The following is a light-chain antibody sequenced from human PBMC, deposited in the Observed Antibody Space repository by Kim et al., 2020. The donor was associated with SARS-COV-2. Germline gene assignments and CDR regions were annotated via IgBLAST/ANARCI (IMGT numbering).Light chain of an antibody. J-gene: IGKJ4*01. CDR3: QQRNSWPPAVT. CDR1: QNIDTY. Sequence: PGDRATLSCRASQNIDTYLAWYQQRPGQAPRLLVYDAANRATGVPDRFSGSGSGTDFTLTISSLEPEDFSIYYCQQRNSWPPAVTFGGGTKLEI. V-gene: IGKV3-11*01. CDR2: DAA.